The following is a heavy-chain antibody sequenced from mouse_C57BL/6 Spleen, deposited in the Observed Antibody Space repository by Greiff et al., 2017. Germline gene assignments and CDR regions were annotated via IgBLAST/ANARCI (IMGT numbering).Heavy chain of an antibody. J-gene: IGHJ1*03. CDR3: ARDRGLLGLGV. D-gene: IGHD2-13*01. CDR2: ISDGGSYT. V-gene: IGHV5-4*01. Sequence: EVMLVESGGGLVKPGGSLKLSCAASGFTFSSYAMSWVRQTPEKRLEWVATISDGGSYTYYPDNVKGRFTISRDNAKNNLYLQMSHLKSEDTAMYYCARDRGLLGLGVWGTGTTVTVSS. CDR1: GFTFSSYA.